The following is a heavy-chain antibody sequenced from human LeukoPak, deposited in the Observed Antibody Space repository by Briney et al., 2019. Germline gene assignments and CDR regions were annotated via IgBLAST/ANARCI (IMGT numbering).Heavy chain of an antibody. V-gene: IGHV1-8*03. CDR1: GYTFTSYD. CDR2: MNPNSGNT. CDR3: ARSSEYYGSGSYTFDS. Sequence: ASVKVSCKASGYTFTSYDINWVRQATGQGLEWMGWMNPNSGNTGYAQKFQGRVTITRNTSISTAYMELSSLRSEDTAVYYCARSSEYYGSGSYTFDSWGQGTLVTVSS. J-gene: IGHJ4*02. D-gene: IGHD3-10*01.